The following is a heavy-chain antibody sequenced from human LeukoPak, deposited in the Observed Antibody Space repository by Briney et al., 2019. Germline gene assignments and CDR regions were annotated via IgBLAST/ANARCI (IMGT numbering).Heavy chain of an antibody. V-gene: IGHV3-23*01. CDR2: ITGSADIT. J-gene: IGHJ4*02. D-gene: IGHD5-24*01. Sequence: GGSLRLSCAASGFTFSNYGMNWVRQAPGKGLEWVSGITGSADITYYADSVKGRFTISRDNSKNTLYLQINGLRAEDTAVYFCARDDRWLQFNNWGQGTLVTVSS. CDR3: ARDDRWLQFNN. CDR1: GFTFSNYG.